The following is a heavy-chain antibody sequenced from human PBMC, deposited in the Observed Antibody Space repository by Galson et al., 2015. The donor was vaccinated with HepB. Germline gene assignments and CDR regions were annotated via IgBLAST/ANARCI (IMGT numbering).Heavy chain of an antibody. CDR2: ISYDGSNK. J-gene: IGHJ1*01. D-gene: IGHD3-9*01. CDR1: GFTFSSYA. Sequence: LRLSCAASGFTFSSYAMHWVRQAPGKGLEWVAVISYDGSNKYYADSVEGRFTISRDNSKNTVYLQMNSLRTEDTAVYYCARDPRSNHWLLDQWGQGTLVTVSS. V-gene: IGHV3-30*04. CDR3: ARDPRSNHWLLDQ.